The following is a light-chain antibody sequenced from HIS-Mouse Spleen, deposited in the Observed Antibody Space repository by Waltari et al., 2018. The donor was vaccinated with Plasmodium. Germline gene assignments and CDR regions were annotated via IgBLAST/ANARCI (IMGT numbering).Light chain of an antibody. CDR2: DAS. CDR1: QSVSSY. CDR3: QQRSNWPPLT. V-gene: IGKV3-11*01. Sequence: EIVLTQSPATLSLSPGERATLSCRASQSVSSYVAWYQQKPGQAPRLLSYDASNRATGIPARCRCSGSGTDFTLTISSLEPEDFAVYYCQQRSNWPPLTFGGGTKVEIK. J-gene: IGKJ4*01.